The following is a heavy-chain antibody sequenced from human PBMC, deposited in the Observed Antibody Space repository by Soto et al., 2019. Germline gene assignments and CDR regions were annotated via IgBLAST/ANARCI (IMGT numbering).Heavy chain of an antibody. V-gene: IGHV1-69*13. CDR3: GAPIWGTYRLRNHVMEV. CDR2: IIAMFGTA. CDR1: GGTLTISSHG. Sequence: SVKVSCKASGGTLTISSHGISWVRQAPGQGLEWMGGIIAMFGTANYAQKFQGRVTITADESTSTAYMELSSLRSEDTAVYYCGAPIWGTYRLRNHVMEVWGQGTAVTVSS. J-gene: IGHJ6*02. D-gene: IGHD3-16*02.